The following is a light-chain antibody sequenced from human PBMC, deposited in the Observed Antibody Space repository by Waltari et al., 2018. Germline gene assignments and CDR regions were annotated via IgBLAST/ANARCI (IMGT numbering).Light chain of an antibody. J-gene: IGLJ2*01. CDR2: QDL. Sequence: SYDLTQPPSVSVSPGQTASITCSGHQLTNKYVCWYPQKPGQSPLLAIYQDLSRPSGIPERFSGSNSGNTATLTISGTQAMDEADYYCQAWDSTTLVFGGGTKLTVL. CDR3: QAWDSTTLV. CDR1: QLTNKY. V-gene: IGLV3-1*01.